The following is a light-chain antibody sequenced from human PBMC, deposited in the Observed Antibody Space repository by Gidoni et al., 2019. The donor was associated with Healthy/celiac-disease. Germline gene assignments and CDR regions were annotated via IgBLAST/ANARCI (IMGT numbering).Light chain of an antibody. CDR1: QSVSSSY. CDR3: QQYGSSPWT. J-gene: IGKJ1*01. Sequence: EIVFTQSPGTLSLSPGERATLSCRASQSVSSSYLAWYQQKPGQAPRLLIYGASSRATGIPDRFSGSGSGTDFTLTISRLEPEDFAVYYCQQYGSSPWTFGQGTKVKSN. V-gene: IGKV3-20*01. CDR2: GAS.